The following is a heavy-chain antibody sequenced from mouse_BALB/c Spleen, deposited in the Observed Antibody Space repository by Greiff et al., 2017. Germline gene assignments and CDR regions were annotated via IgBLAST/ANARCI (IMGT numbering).Heavy chain of an antibody. J-gene: IGHJ1*01. CDR2: ISSGSSTI. CDR1: GFTFSSFG. Sequence: EVKLVESGGGLVQPGGSRKLSCAASGFTFSSFGMHWVRQAPEKGLEWVAYISSGSSTIYYADTVKGRFTISRDNPKNTLFLQMTSLRSEDTAMYYCARGYYGSSYWYFDVWGAGTTVTVSS. CDR3: ARGYYGSSYWYFDV. D-gene: IGHD1-1*01. V-gene: IGHV5-17*02.